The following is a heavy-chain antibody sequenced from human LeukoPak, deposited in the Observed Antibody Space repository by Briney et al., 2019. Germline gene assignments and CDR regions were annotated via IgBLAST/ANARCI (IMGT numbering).Heavy chain of an antibody. V-gene: IGHV3-7*01. J-gene: IGHJ4*02. CDR2: IKQDGREK. CDR1: RSTFSSYW. D-gene: IGHD2/OR15-2a*01. Sequence: PGGSLRLSCAASRSTFSSYWRSWVRQAPGKGLEWVADIKQDGREKYYVDSVKGRFTISRDNAKNSLYLQMNSLRAEDTAVYYCARREYRARYADFVYWGRGTLVTVSS. CDR3: ARREYRARYADFVY.